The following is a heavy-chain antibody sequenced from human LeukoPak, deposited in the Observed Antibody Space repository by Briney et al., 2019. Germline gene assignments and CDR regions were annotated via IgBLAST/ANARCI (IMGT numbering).Heavy chain of an antibody. J-gene: IGHJ4*02. Sequence: GGSLRLSCAASGFTFYDYGMSWVRQAPEKGLEWVANINQDASTTYYVDSVKGRFTISRDNAKNSVYLQLNSLTAEDTAVYHCAIQSTVTTNFEYWGQGTLVTVSS. CDR1: GFTFYDYG. D-gene: IGHD4-17*01. CDR3: AIQSTVTTNFEY. CDR2: INQDASTT. V-gene: IGHV3-7*01.